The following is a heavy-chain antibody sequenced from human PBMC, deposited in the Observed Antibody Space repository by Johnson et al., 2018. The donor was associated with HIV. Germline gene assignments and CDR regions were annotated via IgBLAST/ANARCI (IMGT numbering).Heavy chain of an antibody. CDR1: GLTLRNAW. Sequence: EVQLVESGGGLVTPGGSLRISCSGSGLTLRNAWMTWVRQAPGKGLEWVGHIKREVDGGTTDYTAPVKGRFTILRDDSKNTLYLQMNSLKTEDTALYYCNTDRVDGGGSYYNAFDIWGQGTMVTVSS. D-gene: IGHD1-26*01. CDR3: NTDRVDGGGSYYNAFDI. J-gene: IGHJ3*02. V-gene: IGHV3-15*01. CDR2: IKREVDGGTT.